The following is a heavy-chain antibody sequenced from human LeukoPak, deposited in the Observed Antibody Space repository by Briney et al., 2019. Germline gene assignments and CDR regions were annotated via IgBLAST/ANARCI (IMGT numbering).Heavy chain of an antibody. J-gene: IGHJ4*02. V-gene: IGHV4-59*11. CDR2: TYSSGRT. CDR3: ARHLATATGAFDY. CDR1: GGSISSLY. Sequence: PSETLSLTCTVSGGSISSLYWSWIRQPPGKGLEWIGYTYSSGRTNYNPSLKSRLTISVDTSKSQFSLKLSSVTAADTAVYFCARHLATATGAFDYWGRGILVTVSS. D-gene: IGHD1-26*01.